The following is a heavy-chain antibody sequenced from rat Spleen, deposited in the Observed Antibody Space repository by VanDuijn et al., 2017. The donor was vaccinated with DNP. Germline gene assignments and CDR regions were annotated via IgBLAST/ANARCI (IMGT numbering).Heavy chain of an antibody. Sequence: EVQLVESGGGLVQPGRSLKLSCTASGFTFNGYYMAWVRRAPTKGLEWVATISTSGSRTYYPDSVKGRFTIFRDNAKGSLYLQMNSLKSEDTATYYCARPNYPGTAYAMDAWGQGTSVTVSS. V-gene: IGHV5-25*01. CDR3: ARPNYPGTAYAMDA. D-gene: IGHD1-4*01. CDR2: ISTSGSRT. CDR1: GFTFNGYY. J-gene: IGHJ4*01.